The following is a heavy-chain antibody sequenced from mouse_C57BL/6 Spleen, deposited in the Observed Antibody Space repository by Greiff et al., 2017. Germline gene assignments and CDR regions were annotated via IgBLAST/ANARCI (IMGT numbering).Heavy chain of an antibody. J-gene: IGHJ4*01. V-gene: IGHV5-9-1*02. Sequence: EVQGVESGEGLVKPGGSLKLSCAASGFTFSSYAMSWVRQTPEKRLEWVAYISSGGDYIYYADTVKGRFTISRDNARNTLYLQMSSLKSEDTAMYYCTRGLGDYAMDYWGQGTSVTVSS. CDR3: TRGLGDYAMDY. CDR1: GFTFSSYA. CDR2: ISSGGDYI. D-gene: IGHD4-1*01.